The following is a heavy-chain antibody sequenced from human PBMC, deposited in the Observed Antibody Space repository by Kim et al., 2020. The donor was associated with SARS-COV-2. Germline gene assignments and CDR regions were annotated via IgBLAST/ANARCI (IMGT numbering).Heavy chain of an antibody. V-gene: IGHV1-8*01. Sequence: ASVKVSCKASGYTFTSYDINWVQQATGQGLEWMGWMNPNSGNTGYAQKFQGRVTMTRNTSISTAYMELSSLRSEDTAVYYCARGHLKSIVVVIAPRPYYYYMDGWGKGTTVTVSS. D-gene: IGHD2-21*01. CDR1: GYTFTSYD. CDR3: ARGHLKSIVVVIAPRPYYYYMDG. CDR2: MNPNSGNT. J-gene: IGHJ6*03.